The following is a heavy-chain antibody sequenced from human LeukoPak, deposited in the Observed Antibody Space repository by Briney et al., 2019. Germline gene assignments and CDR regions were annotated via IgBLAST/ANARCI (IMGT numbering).Heavy chain of an antibody. CDR3: ARDHNYAFDN. V-gene: IGHV3-48*01. CDR2: IGFDSENT. J-gene: IGHJ4*02. CDR1: GFPFIEYS. D-gene: IGHD1-1*01. Sequence: PGGSLRLSCTASGFPFIEYSMNWVRQAPAKGLEWISYIGFDSENTKYEDAVRGRLTTTAEEAKNSMYLQMNSLRVEDTAVYYCARDHNYAFDNWGQGTLVSVAS.